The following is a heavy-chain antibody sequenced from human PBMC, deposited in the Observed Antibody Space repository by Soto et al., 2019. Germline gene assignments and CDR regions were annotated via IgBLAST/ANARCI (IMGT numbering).Heavy chain of an antibody. Sequence: QVQLQESGPGLVKPSQTLSLTCTVSGGSISSGGYYWSWIRQHPGKGLEWIGYIYYSGSTYYNPSLKSRVTISVDTSKNQFSLKLSSVTAADTAVYYCARGSRIAAAGTPYYDYGMDVWGQGTTVTVSS. D-gene: IGHD6-13*01. CDR3: ARGSRIAAAGTPYYDYGMDV. CDR1: GGSISSGGYY. V-gene: IGHV4-31*03. CDR2: IYYSGST. J-gene: IGHJ6*02.